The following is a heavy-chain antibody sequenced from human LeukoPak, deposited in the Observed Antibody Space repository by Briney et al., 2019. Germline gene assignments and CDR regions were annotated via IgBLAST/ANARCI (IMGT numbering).Heavy chain of an antibody. J-gene: IGHJ4*02. Sequence: PGGSLRLSCAASGFTFSSYWMHWVRQAPGKGLVWVSRINSDGSSTSYADSVKGRFTISRDNAKNTLYLQMNSLRAEDTAVYYCARDAPAGEKPEYFFDYWGQGTLVTVSS. V-gene: IGHV3-74*01. CDR1: GFTFSSYW. CDR3: ARDAPAGEKPEYFFDY. CDR2: INSDGSST.